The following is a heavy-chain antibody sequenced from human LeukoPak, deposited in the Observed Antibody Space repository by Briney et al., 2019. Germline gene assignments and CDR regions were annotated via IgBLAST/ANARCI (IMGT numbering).Heavy chain of an antibody. CDR1: LDSLRSSNFF. CDR3: ARHEYQVFPPANWFDP. D-gene: IGHD6-6*01. CDR2: FHYSVST. Sequence: SETPCLTCTVSLDSLRSSNFFSGWIRQPPGEGLGCIGGFHYSVSTFYNPSLKSRLTISVDTSKNHFSLKLTSVTAADSAVYYCARHEYQVFPPANWFDPWGQGTLVTVSS. J-gene: IGHJ5*02. V-gene: IGHV4-39*02.